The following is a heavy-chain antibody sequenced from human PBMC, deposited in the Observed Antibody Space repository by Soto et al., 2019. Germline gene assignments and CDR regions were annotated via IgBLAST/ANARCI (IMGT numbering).Heavy chain of an antibody. CDR3: ARHWGGYSSSSPSWFDP. CDR1: GGTFSSYA. Sequence: SVKVSCKASGGTFSSYAISWVRQAPGQGLEWMGGIIPIFGTANYAQKFQGRVTITADESTSTAYMELSSLRSEDTAVYYCARHWGGYSSSSPSWFDPWGQGTLVTVSS. V-gene: IGHV1-69*13. J-gene: IGHJ5*02. D-gene: IGHD6-6*01. CDR2: IIPIFGTA.